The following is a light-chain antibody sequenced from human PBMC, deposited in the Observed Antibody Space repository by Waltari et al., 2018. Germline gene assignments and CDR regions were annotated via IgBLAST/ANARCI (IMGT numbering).Light chain of an antibody. Sequence: EIVLTQSPGTPSLSPGERATLSCRASQSVSSSSLAWYQQKPGQAPRLLIYGASSRATGIPDRFSGSGSGTDFSLTISRLEPEDFAVYYCQQYSSLPLTFGPGTKVDLK. CDR2: GAS. CDR3: QQYSSLPLT. CDR1: QSVSSSS. J-gene: IGKJ3*01. V-gene: IGKV3-20*01.